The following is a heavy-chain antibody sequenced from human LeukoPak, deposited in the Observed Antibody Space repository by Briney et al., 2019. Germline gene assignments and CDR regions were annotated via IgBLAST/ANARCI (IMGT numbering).Heavy chain of an antibody. CDR3: ARQGYSYGYNYFDY. V-gene: IGHV4-34*01. D-gene: IGHD5-18*01. Sequence: TSETLSLTCAVYGGSFSGYYWSWIRQPPGKGLEWIGEINHSGSTNYNPSLKSRVTISVDTSKNQFSLKLSSVTAADTAVCYCARQGYSYGYNYFDYWGQGTLVTVSS. CDR2: INHSGST. CDR1: GGSFSGYY. J-gene: IGHJ4*02.